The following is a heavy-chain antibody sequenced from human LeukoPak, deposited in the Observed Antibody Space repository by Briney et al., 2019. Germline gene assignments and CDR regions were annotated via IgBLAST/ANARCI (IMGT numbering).Heavy chain of an antibody. J-gene: IGHJ5*02. CDR2: IIPIFGTA. CDR3: AREMAVAGTDSGWFDP. CDR1: GGTFSSYA. D-gene: IGHD6-19*01. Sequence: ASVKVSCKASGGTFSSYAISWVRQAPGQGLEWMGGIIPIFGTANYAQKFQGRVTITADESTSTAYMELGSLRSEDTAVYYCAREMAVAGTDSGWFDPWGQGTLVTVSS. V-gene: IGHV1-69*01.